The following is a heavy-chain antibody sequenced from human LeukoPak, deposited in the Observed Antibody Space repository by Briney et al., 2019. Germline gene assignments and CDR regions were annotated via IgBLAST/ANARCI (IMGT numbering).Heavy chain of an antibody. CDR1: GGSFSGYY. J-gene: IGHJ4*02. D-gene: IGHD3-16*02. CDR3: ARARQDYIWGSYRYYFDY. V-gene: IGHV4-34*01. Sequence: SETLSLTCAVYGGSFSGYYWSWIRQPPGKGLEWIGEINHSGSTNYNPSLKSRVTISVDTSKNQFSLKLSSVTAADTAVYYRARARQDYIWGSYRYYFDYWGQGTLVTVSS. CDR2: INHSGST.